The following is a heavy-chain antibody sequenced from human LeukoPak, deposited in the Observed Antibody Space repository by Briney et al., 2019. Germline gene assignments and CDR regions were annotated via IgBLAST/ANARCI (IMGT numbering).Heavy chain of an antibody. D-gene: IGHD4-17*01. J-gene: IGHJ4*02. Sequence: GGSLRLSCVASGFTFSSYAMTWVRQAPGKGLEWVSAISSSGGSTYSADSVKGRFTISRDNSKNTLYLQMNSLRVEDTAVYYCAKVSTVTTWDYFAYWGQGTLVTVSS. CDR2: ISSSGGST. V-gene: IGHV3-23*01. CDR1: GFTFSSYA. CDR3: AKVSTVTTWDYFAY.